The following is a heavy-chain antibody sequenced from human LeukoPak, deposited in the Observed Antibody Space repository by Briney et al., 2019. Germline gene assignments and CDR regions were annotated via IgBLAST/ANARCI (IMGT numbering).Heavy chain of an antibody. J-gene: IGHJ4*02. V-gene: IGHV4-59*01. CDR1: GVSISSYY. Sequence: PSETLSLTCTVSGVSISSYYWSWIRQPPGKGLEWIGYIHYSGGTSYNPSLKSRVTISVDTSKNQFSLKLTSVTAADTAVYFCARNYDSSGYYLYSDYWGQGTLVTVSS. D-gene: IGHD3-22*01. CDR2: IHYSGGT. CDR3: ARNYDSSGYYLYSDY.